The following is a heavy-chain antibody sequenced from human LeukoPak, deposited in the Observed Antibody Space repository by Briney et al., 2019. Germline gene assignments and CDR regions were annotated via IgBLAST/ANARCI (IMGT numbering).Heavy chain of an antibody. V-gene: IGHV4-30-2*01. Sequence: SETLSLTCTVSGGSIRSGGYYWSWIRQPPGKGLEWIGYIYHGGSTYYNPSLKSRVTISVDRSKNQFSLKLSSVTAADTAVYYCARVRPTTYDSSGYYAEYYFDYWGQGTLVTVSS. CDR3: ARVRPTTYDSSGYYAEYYFDY. CDR2: IYHGGST. CDR1: GGSIRSGGYY. D-gene: IGHD3-22*01. J-gene: IGHJ4*02.